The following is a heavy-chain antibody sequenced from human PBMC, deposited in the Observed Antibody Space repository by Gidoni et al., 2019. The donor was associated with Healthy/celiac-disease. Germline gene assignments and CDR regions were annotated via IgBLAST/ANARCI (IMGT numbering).Heavy chain of an antibody. CDR3: ARAPIVGATGGAFDI. J-gene: IGHJ3*02. CDR2: IGTAGDT. V-gene: IGHV3-13*04. D-gene: IGHD1-26*01. Sequence: EVPLVESGGGLVQPGGSLRLTCAAPGFIFSSYDMHWVSQATGKGLEWVSAIGTAGDTYYPGSVKGRFTISRENAKNSLYLQMNSLRAGDTAVYYCARAPIVGATGGAFDIWGQGTMVTVSS. CDR1: GFIFSSYD.